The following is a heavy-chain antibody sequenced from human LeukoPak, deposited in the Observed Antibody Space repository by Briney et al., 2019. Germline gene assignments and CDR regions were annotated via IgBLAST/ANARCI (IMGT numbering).Heavy chain of an antibody. Sequence: ASVTVSFKVSGYTLTELSMHWVRQAPGKGLEWMGGFDPEDGETIYAQKFQGRVTMTEDTSTDTAYMELSSLRSEDTAVYYCAPHRLGSYSGDYWGQGTLVTVSS. CDR1: GYTLTELS. D-gene: IGHD1-26*01. CDR2: FDPEDGET. CDR3: APHRLGSYSGDY. V-gene: IGHV1-24*01. J-gene: IGHJ4*02.